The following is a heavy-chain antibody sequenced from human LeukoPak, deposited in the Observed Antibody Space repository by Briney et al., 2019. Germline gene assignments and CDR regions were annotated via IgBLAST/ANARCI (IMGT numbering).Heavy chain of an antibody. CDR3: AVTPNYYDSSGYDFAY. Sequence: ASVKVSCKASGYTFTSYGISWVRQAPGQGLEWMGWISAYNGNTNYAQKFQGRVTITADESTSTAYMELSSLRSEDTAVYYCAVTPNYYDSSGYDFAYWGQGTLVTVSS. D-gene: IGHD3-22*01. J-gene: IGHJ4*02. CDR1: GYTFTSYG. V-gene: IGHV1-18*01. CDR2: ISAYNGNT.